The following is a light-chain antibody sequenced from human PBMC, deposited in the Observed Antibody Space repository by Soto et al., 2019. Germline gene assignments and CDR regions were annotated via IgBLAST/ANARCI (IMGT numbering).Light chain of an antibody. CDR3: QQLNSYPLT. J-gene: IGKJ4*01. V-gene: IGKV1-9*01. CDR2: AAS. Sequence: DIQLTQSPSFLSASVGDRVTITCRASQGISSYLAWYQQKPGKAPKLLIYAASTLQSGVPSRFSGSGYGTEVTLTISSLQPADFATYYCQQLNSYPLTFGGGTKVEIK. CDR1: QGISSY.